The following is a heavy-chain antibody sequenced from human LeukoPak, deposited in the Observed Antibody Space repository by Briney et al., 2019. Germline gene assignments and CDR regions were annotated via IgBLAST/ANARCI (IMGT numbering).Heavy chain of an antibody. CDR2: INPNSGGT. D-gene: IGHD2-2*01. Sequence: ASVKVSCKASGYTFTGYYKHWVRQAPGQGLEWMGWINPNSGGTNYAQKFQGRVTMTRDTSISTAYMELSRLRSDDTAVYYCARYSTIGNRSGRDVWGQGTTVTVSS. J-gene: IGHJ6*02. CDR3: ARYSTIGNRSGRDV. CDR1: GYTFTGYY. V-gene: IGHV1-2*02.